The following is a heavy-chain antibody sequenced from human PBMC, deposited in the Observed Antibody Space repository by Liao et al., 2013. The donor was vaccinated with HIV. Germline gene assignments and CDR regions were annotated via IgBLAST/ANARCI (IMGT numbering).Heavy chain of an antibody. J-gene: IGHJ5*02. CDR1: GGSLNMYY. CDR3: ARQVYSGLIWWLDP. Sequence: QEQLQESGPGLVRPSETLSLTCTVSGGSLNMYYWNWVRQPAGKGLEWIGRIHASGNTNYNPSLKSRVSMSLDTSKSQLSLNLKSVTAADTAVYYCARQVYSGLIWWLDPWGQGIPVTVSS. V-gene: IGHV4-4*07. D-gene: IGHD6-19*01. CDR2: IHASGNT.